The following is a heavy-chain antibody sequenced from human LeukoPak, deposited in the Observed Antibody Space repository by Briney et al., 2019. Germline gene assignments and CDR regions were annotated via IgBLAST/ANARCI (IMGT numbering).Heavy chain of an antibody. D-gene: IGHD3-3*01. CDR2: ISSNGDST. CDR3: VKSASSFGANWFDP. J-gene: IGHJ5*02. V-gene: IGHV3-64D*09. CDR1: GFTFSNYA. Sequence: PGGSLRLSCSASGFTFSNYAMHWVRQARENGLEYVSTISSNGDSTYYADSVNGSFIISRDNSKNSLSLQMSSLRPEDTAVYYCVKSASSFGANWFDPWGQGTLVTASS.